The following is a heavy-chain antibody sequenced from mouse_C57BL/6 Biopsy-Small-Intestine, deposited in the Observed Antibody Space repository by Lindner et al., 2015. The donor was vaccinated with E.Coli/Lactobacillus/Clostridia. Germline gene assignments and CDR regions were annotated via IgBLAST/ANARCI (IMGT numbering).Heavy chain of an antibody. V-gene: IGHV1-74*01. D-gene: IGHD3-3*01. CDR1: GYTFTRYA. CDR2: VNTVNGDT. CDR3: VRGPTIFPPHFFHF. Sequence: SVKVSCKASGYTFTRYAILWVRQAPGQRLEWMGWVNTVNGDTEYSQKFQGRVTITRDTSATTAYMDVSSLRSEDTAVYYCVRGPTIFPPHFFHFWGQGTLVTVSS. J-gene: IGHJ4*01.